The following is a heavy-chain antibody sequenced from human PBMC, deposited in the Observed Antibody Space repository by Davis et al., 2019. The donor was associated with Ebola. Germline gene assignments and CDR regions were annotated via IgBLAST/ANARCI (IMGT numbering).Heavy chain of an antibody. CDR3: ARDAFSLSRYDTEDH. CDR2: ISGSATST. Sequence: GESLKISCAASGFPFSSYTMNWVRQAPGKGLEWVSYISGSATSTFYADSVKGRFTISRDNARDSLYLQMDSLRVEDTAIYYCARDAFSLSRYDTEDHWGQGTLVTVSS. CDR1: GFPFSSYT. V-gene: IGHV3-48*04. D-gene: IGHD3-9*01. J-gene: IGHJ4*02.